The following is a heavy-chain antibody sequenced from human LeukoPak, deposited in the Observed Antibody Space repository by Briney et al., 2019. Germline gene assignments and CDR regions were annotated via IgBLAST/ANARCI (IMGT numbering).Heavy chain of an antibody. V-gene: IGHV3-23*01. CDR1: GFTFSTYA. Sequence: GGSLSLSCAASGFTFSTYAMSWVRQAPGKGLEWVSVISSSGGSTYYADSVKGRFTISRDNSKNTLYLQMNSLRAEDTAVYYCAKRNHYYFDYWGQGTLVTVSS. CDR2: ISSSGGST. J-gene: IGHJ4*02. CDR3: AKRNHYYFDY.